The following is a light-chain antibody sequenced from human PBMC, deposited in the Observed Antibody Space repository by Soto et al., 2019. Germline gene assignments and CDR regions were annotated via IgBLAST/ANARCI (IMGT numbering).Light chain of an antibody. CDR1: QSVRSN. Sequence: EIVMTQSPATLSVSPGERATLSCRASQSVRSNLAWYQQKPGQAPRLLIYGASSRATGIPDRFSGSGSGTEFTLTISGLQPEDFATYYCLQQNNYPRTFGQGTKVDI. J-gene: IGKJ2*01. CDR2: GAS. CDR3: LQQNNYPRT. V-gene: IGKV3D-15*01.